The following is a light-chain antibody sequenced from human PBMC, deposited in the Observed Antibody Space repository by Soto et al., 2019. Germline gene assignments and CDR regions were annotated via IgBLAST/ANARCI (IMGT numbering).Light chain of an antibody. CDR1: SSDVGAYNY. J-gene: IGLJ1*01. CDR3: SSYTSSSILGV. Sequence: QSALTQPASVSGSPGQSITISCTGTSSDVGAYNYVSWYQQHPGKAPKLIIFEVSDRPSGVSNRFSGSKSGNTASLTISGLQAEDEADYYCSSYTSSSILGVFGTGTKVTVL. CDR2: EVS. V-gene: IGLV2-14*01.